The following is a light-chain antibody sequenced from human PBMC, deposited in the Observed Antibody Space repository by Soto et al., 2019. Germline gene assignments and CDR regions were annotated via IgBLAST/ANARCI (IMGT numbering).Light chain of an antibody. V-gene: IGLV2-14*01. J-gene: IGLJ2*01. CDR3: SSYTTTTTLGV. Sequence: QSVLTQPASVSGSPGQSITISCSGTSSDIGAYNYVSWYQQQPGKAPKLIIYEVSNRPSGVSFRFSGSKSRNTASLTIAGLQAEDEADYYCSSYTTTTTLGVFGGGTKVTVL. CDR1: SSDIGAYNY. CDR2: EVS.